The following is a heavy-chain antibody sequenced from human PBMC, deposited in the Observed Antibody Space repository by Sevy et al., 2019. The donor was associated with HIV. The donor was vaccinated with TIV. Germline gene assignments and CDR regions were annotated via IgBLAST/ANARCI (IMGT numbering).Heavy chain of an antibody. CDR3: ARHPLGNWFDL. V-gene: IGHV4-39*01. CDR2: RFYSGGA. CDR1: GGSISSSRHY. D-gene: IGHD3-16*01. Sequence: SETLSLTCNVSGGSISSSRHYWGWIRQSPGKSLEWVGSRFYSGGAYYNPSLQIRVTMSVDTPKNQFSLNVNSVTAADTAVYYCARHPLGNWFDLWGQGILVTVSS. J-gene: IGHJ5*02.